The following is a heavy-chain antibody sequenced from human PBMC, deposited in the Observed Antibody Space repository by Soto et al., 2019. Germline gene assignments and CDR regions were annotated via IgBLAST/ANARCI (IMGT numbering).Heavy chain of an antibody. Sequence: QLQLQESGPGLVKPSETLSLTCSVSGDFISSESYYWGWIRQPRGKGLEWIGNLYHNGNTYYNPSLKSRVTISADTSKNQISLEVTSVTAADPAVYYCARLALRMEKMRINFEYWGKGTQVTVAT. D-gene: IGHD1-1*01. J-gene: IGHJ4*02. CDR1: GDFISSESYY. CDR2: LYHNGNT. V-gene: IGHV4-39*01. CDR3: ARLALRMEKMRINFEY.